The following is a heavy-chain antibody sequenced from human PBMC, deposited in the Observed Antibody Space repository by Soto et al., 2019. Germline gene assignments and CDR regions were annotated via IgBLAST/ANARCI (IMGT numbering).Heavy chain of an antibody. CDR2: IYYSGST. V-gene: IGHV4-39*01. Sequence: SETLSLTCTVSGGSISSSSYYWGWIRQPPGKGLEWIGSIYYSGSTYYNPSLKSRVTISVDTSKNQFSLKLSSVTAADTAVYYCARPSDYDFGWFDPWGQGTLVTVSS. CDR1: GGSISSSSYY. J-gene: IGHJ5*02. D-gene: IGHD3-3*01. CDR3: ARPSDYDFGWFDP.